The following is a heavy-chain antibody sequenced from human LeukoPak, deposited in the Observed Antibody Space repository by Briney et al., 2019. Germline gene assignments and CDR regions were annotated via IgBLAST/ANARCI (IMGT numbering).Heavy chain of an antibody. Sequence: GGSLRLSCTASGFTFIDYDMHWVRQVIGKGLEWVSAIGIRGDTHYSGSVKGRFTISRENAESPLYLQMNSLRAEDTAVYYCARGGIQVSGIDEFDYWGQGTLVTVSS. CDR3: ARGGIQVSGIDEFDY. D-gene: IGHD6-19*01. CDR1: GFTFIDYD. V-gene: IGHV3-13*01. CDR2: IGIRGDT. J-gene: IGHJ4*02.